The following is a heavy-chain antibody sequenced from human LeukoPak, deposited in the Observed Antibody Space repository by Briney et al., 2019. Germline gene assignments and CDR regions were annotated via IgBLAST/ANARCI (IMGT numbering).Heavy chain of an antibody. CDR3: AKDTDNYSSSGFDY. D-gene: IGHD6-6*01. CDR2: LSCNGGSI. Sequence: GGSLRLPCAASGFTYYDYDMHWLRHAPEKALEGVSGLSCNGGSIGYADSVKSRFTISRDNAKNSLYLQMNSLRAEDTALYYCAKDTDNYSSSGFDYWGQGTLVTVSS. V-gene: IGHV3-9*01. J-gene: IGHJ4*02. CDR1: GFTYYDYD.